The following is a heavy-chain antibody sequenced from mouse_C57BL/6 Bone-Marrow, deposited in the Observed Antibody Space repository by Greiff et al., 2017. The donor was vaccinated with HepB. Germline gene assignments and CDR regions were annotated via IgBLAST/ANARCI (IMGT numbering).Heavy chain of an antibody. V-gene: IGHV5-4*01. Sequence: EVQVVESGGGLVKPGGSLKLSCAASGFTFSSYAMSWVRQTPEKRLEWVATISDGGSYTYYPDNVKGRFTISRDNAKNNLYLQMSHLKSEDTAMYYCARSARALFDYWGQGTTLTVSS. CDR2: ISDGGSYT. CDR1: GFTFSSYA. J-gene: IGHJ2*01. CDR3: ARSARALFDY.